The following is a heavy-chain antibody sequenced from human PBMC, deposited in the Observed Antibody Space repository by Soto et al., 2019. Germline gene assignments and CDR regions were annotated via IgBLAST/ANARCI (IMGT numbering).Heavy chain of an antibody. J-gene: IGHJ6*03. D-gene: IGHD5-12*01. Sequence: QVQLVQSGAEVKKPGASVKVSCKASGYTFSSYDINWVRQATGQGLEWMGWMNPNSGNTGYAQKFQGRVTMTRNTSISKAYMALSSLRSEETAVYYCAQLSSYVYYYYMDVWSKGTTVTVS. CDR2: MNPNSGNT. CDR3: AQLSSYVYYYYMDV. V-gene: IGHV1-8*01. CDR1: GYTFSSYD.